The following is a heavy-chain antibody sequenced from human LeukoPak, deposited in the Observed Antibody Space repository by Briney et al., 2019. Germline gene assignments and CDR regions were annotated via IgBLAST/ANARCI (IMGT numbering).Heavy chain of an antibody. CDR2: IYYSGST. CDR1: GGSISSYY. Sequence: PSETLSLTCTVSGGSISSYYWSWIRQPPGKGLEWIGYIYYSGSTNYNPSLKSRVTISVDTSKNQFSLKLSSVTAADTAVYYCARVLPESYYDFWSGYYTPQYYFDYWGQGTLVTVSS. V-gene: IGHV4-59*01. CDR3: ARVLPESYYDFWSGYYTPQYYFDY. J-gene: IGHJ4*02. D-gene: IGHD3-3*01.